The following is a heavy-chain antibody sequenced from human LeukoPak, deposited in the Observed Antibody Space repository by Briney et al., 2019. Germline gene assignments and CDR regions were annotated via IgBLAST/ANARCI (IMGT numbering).Heavy chain of an antibody. J-gene: IGHJ4*02. CDR2: IYISGST. CDR3: ATPPQYYYDSSSYYYN. D-gene: IGHD3-22*01. V-gene: IGHV4-4*07. Sequence: SETLSLTCTVSGGSISSYYWSWIRQPSGKGLEWIGRIYISGSTNYNPSLKSRVTMSVDTSKNQFSLKLSSVTAADTAVYYCATPPQYYYDSSSYYYNWGQGTLVTVSS. CDR1: GGSISSYY.